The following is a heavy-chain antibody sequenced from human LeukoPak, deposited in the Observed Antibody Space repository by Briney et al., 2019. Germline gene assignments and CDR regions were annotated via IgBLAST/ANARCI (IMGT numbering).Heavy chain of an antibody. V-gene: IGHV3-23*01. J-gene: IGHJ4*02. CDR3: AGRVTGYSSGYVY. Sequence: GGSLRLSCVASGFTFSNYAMSWVRQAPEKGLEWVSVISGSANKIHYADSVKGRFTISRDNSENTVYLQMNNLRAEDTALYYCAGRVTGYSSGYVYWGQGTLVTVSS. CDR2: ISGSANKI. D-gene: IGHD5-18*01. CDR1: GFTFSNYA.